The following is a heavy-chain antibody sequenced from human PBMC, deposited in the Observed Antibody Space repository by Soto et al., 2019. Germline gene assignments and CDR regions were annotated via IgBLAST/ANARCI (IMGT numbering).Heavy chain of an antibody. CDR1: GFTFSSYA. CDR2: ISYDGSNK. J-gene: IGHJ6*02. CDR3: ASGAVVTQYTYYGMDV. V-gene: IGHV3-30-3*01. Sequence: LRLSYAASGFTFSSYAMHWVRQAPGKGLEWVAVISYDGSNKYYADSVKGRFTISRDNSKNTLYLQMNSLRAEDTAVYYCASGAVVTQYTYYGMDVWGQGTTVTVSS. D-gene: IGHD2-21*02.